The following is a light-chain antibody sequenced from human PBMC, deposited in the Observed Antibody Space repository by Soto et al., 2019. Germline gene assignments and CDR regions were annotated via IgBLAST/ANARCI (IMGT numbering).Light chain of an antibody. CDR2: DAS. J-gene: IGKJ3*01. Sequence: IGDRVTITCRASQSISSWLAWYQQKPGKAPKLLIYDASSLESGVPSRFSGSGSGTEFTLTISFFQPDDFVTYYCQVYNSYWTFGPGTKVDIK. CDR3: QVYNSYWT. CDR1: QSISSW. V-gene: IGKV1-5*01.